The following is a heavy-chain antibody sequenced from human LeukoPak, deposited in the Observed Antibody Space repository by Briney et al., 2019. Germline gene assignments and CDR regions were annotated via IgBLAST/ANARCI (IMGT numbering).Heavy chain of an antibody. CDR2: ISSSSSTI. CDR3: ARDATMVRGVPYYFDY. J-gene: IGHJ4*02. D-gene: IGHD3-10*01. Sequence: GGSLRLSCAASGFTFSSYSMNWVRQAPGKGLEWVSYISSSSSTIYYADSVKGRFTISRDNAKNSLYLQMNSLRAEDTAVYYCARDATMVRGVPYYFDYWGQGTLVTVSS. CDR1: GFTFSSYS. V-gene: IGHV3-48*01.